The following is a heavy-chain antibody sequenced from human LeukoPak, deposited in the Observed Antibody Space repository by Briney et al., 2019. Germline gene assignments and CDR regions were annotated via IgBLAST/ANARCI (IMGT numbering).Heavy chain of an antibody. Sequence: GGSLRLSCAASKFSFSAYWMHWVRQAPGKGLVWVSRINSDGSRTNYADSVKGRFTISRDNAKNTLYLQMNSLGAEDTAVYYCARVLTGSWDWFDPWGQGTLVTVSS. V-gene: IGHV3-74*01. CDR2: INSDGSRT. CDR1: KFSFSAYW. D-gene: IGHD2-8*02. J-gene: IGHJ5*02. CDR3: ARVLTGSWDWFDP.